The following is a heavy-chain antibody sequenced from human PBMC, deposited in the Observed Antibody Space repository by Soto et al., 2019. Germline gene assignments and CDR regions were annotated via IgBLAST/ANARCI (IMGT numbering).Heavy chain of an antibody. Sequence: QVQLQESGPGLVKPSETLSLTCSVSGGSITSHYCSWFRQPPGKGLEWIGYINHSGLTSYNPSLNSRVTMAVDTSKDQFSLKVNSVTAADTALYVCARQGFGQLHGLVDVWGPGNTVTVSS. J-gene: IGHJ6*02. CDR3: ARQGFGQLHGLVDV. D-gene: IGHD3-10*01. V-gene: IGHV4-59*08. CDR2: INHSGLT. CDR1: GGSITSHY.